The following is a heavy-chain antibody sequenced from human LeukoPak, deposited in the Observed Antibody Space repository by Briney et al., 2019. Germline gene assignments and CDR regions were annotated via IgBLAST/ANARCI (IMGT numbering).Heavy chain of an antibody. V-gene: IGHV4-59*08. D-gene: IGHD3-22*01. CDR3: ARLRSGYFYYFDY. CDR1: GGSISTYY. CDR2: IFYSGTT. Sequence: SETLSLTCTVSGGSISTYYWSWIRQPPGKGLEWIGYIFYSGTTNYNPSLKSRVTMSVDTSNNQFSLRLSSVTAADTAVYYCARLRSGYFYYFDYWGQGTLVTVSS. J-gene: IGHJ4*02.